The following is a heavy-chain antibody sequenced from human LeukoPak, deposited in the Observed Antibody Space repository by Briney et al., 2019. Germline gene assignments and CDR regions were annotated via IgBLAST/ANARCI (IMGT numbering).Heavy chain of an antibody. Sequence: SETLSLTCTVSGGSISSYYWSWIRQPPGKGLEWIVYIYYSGSTNYNPSLKSRVTISVDTSKNQFSLKLSSVTAADTAVYYCARAPGLPVPYYYGMDVWGQGTTVTVSS. CDR2: IYYSGST. V-gene: IGHV4-59*01. CDR1: GGSISSYY. D-gene: IGHD4-11*01. J-gene: IGHJ6*02. CDR3: ARAPGLPVPYYYGMDV.